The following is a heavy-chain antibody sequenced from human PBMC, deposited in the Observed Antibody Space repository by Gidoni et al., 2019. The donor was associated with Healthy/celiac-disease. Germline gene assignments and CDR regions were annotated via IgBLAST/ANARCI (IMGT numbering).Heavy chain of an antibody. CDR1: GFTFSSYA. J-gene: IGHJ3*02. CDR2: ISGSSGST. CDR3: AKRTLFRYFGCAFDI. D-gene: IGHD3-9*01. Sequence: EVQLLESGGGLVQPGGSLRLSCAASGFTFSSYAMSWVRQAPGKGLGWVSAISGSSGSTYYADSGKGRFTISRDNSKNTLYLQMNSLRAKDTAVYYCAKRTLFRYFGCAFDIWGQGTMVTVSS. V-gene: IGHV3-23*01.